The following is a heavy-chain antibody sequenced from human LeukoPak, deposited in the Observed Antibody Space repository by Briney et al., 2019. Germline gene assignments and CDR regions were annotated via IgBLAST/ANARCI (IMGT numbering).Heavy chain of an antibody. CDR3: ARGGGRFGDLNWFDP. Sequence: GASVKVSCKASGYTFTSYGISWVRQAPGQGLEWMGWISAYNGNTNYAQKLQGRVTMTTDTSTSTAYMGLRSLRSDDTAVYYCARGGGRFGDLNWFDPWGQGTLVTVSS. CDR2: ISAYNGNT. V-gene: IGHV1-18*01. D-gene: IGHD3-10*01. J-gene: IGHJ5*02. CDR1: GYTFTSYG.